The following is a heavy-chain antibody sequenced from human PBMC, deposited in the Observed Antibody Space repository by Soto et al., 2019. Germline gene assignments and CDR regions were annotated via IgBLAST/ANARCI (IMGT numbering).Heavy chain of an antibody. CDR2: IYYSGST. CDR1: GGSISSYY. D-gene: IGHD4-17*01. CDR3: ARHGFGGDYALDY. J-gene: IGHJ4*02. Sequence: SETLSLTCTVSGGSISSYYWSWIRQPPGKGLEWIGYIYYSGSTNYNPSLKSRVTISVDTSKNQFSLKLSSVTAADTAVYYCARHGFGGDYALDYWGQGTLVTVSS. V-gene: IGHV4-59*08.